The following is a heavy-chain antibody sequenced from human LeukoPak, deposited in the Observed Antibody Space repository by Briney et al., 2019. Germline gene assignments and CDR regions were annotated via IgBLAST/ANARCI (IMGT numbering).Heavy chain of an antibody. CDR1: GGSIXXGAYY. D-gene: IGHD6-13*01. CDR3: ARVSIGATGFGFDY. V-gene: IGHV4-31*03. J-gene: IGHJ4*02. CDR2: IYNSGST. Sequence: TLSLTCTVSGGSIXXGAYYWTWLRQHPGKGLEWIGYIYNSGSTYYKPSLKSRVTISVDTSKNQFPLKVRSVTAADTAVYHCARVSIGATGFGFDYWGQGTLVTVSS.